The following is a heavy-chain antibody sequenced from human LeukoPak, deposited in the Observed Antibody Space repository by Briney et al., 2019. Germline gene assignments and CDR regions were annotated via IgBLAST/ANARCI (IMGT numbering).Heavy chain of an antibody. D-gene: IGHD5-18*01. CDR2: IHQSGIT. V-gene: IGHV4-4*02. CDR3: ARTTEGGYSYGYFYYYYMDV. J-gene: IGHJ6*03. CDR1: SDSISNSDW. Sequence: TSETLSLTCTVSSDSISNSDWWGWVRQPPGRGLEWIGEIHQSGITNYNPSLKSRVTISVDTSKNQFSLKLSSVTAADTAVYYCARTTEGGYSYGYFYYYYMDVWGKGTTVTISS.